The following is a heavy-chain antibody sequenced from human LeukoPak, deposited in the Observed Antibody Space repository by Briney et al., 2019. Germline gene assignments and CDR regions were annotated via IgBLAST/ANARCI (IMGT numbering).Heavy chain of an antibody. V-gene: IGHV5-51*01. D-gene: IGHD6-25*01. Sequence: HGESLKISCKGSGYSFSSYWIGWVRQMPGKGLEWMGDVYPGDSDTRYSPSFQGQVTISADKSISTAYLHWSSLKASDSAIYYCARHRKTAAGLFDYWGQGTLVTVSS. J-gene: IGHJ4*02. CDR2: VYPGDSDT. CDR1: GYSFSSYW. CDR3: ARHRKTAAGLFDY.